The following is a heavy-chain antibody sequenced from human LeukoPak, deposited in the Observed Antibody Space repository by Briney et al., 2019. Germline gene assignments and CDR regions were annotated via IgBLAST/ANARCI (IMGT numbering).Heavy chain of an antibody. D-gene: IGHD3-10*01. CDR2: MNPNSGNT. CDR1: GYTFTSYD. Sequence: ASVTVSCKASGYTFTSYDINWVRQATGQGLEWMGWMNPNSGNTGYAQKFQGRVTMTRNTSISTAYMELSSLRSEDTAVYYCARTMVRGVIDGFDPWGQGTLVTVSS. V-gene: IGHV1-8*01. CDR3: ARTMVRGVIDGFDP. J-gene: IGHJ5*02.